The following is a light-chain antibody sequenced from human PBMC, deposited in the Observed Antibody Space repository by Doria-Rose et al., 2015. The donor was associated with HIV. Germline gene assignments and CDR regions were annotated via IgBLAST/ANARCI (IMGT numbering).Light chain of an antibody. V-gene: IGKV3-20*01. CDR3: HQYGTSWT. CDR2: DGS. CDR1: QSFSSTY. J-gene: IGKJ1*01. Sequence: TQSPGTLSLSPGERATLSCRASQSFSSTYLAWYQQKPGQAPSLLIYDGSTRATGISDRFSASGSGTDFTLTINRLEPGDFALYYCHQYGTSWTFGQGTKVEI.